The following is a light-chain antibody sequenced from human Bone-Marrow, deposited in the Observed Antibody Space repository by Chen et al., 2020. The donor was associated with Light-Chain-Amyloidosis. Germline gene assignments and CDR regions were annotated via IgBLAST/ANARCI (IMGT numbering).Light chain of an antibody. CDR1: NIGSTS. V-gene: IGLV3-21*02. CDR2: DDS. J-gene: IGLJ3*02. Sequence: SYVLTQPSSGSVAPGQTATIACGGNNIGSTSVHCYQQTPGQAPLLVVYDDSDRHSGIPERLSGSNSGNTATLTLSRVEAGDEADYYCQVWDRSSDRPVFGGGTKLTVL. CDR3: QVWDRSSDRPV.